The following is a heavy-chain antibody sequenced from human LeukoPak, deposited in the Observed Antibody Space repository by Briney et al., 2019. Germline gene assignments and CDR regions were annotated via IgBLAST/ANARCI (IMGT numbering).Heavy chain of an antibody. CDR1: GFTFDDYA. Sequence: GGSLRLSCAASGFTFDDYAMHWVRQAPGKGLEWVSGISWNSGSIGYADSVKGRFTISRDNAKNSLYLQMNSLRAEDTALYYCAKDGGSTSGYGFGTFDIWGQGTMVTVSS. J-gene: IGHJ3*02. CDR2: ISWNSGSI. V-gene: IGHV3-9*01. CDR3: AKDGGSTSGYGFGTFDI. D-gene: IGHD2-2*01.